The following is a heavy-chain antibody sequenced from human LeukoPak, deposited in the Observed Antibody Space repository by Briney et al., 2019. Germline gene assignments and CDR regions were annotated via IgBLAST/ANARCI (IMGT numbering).Heavy chain of an antibody. V-gene: IGHV4-59*01. CDR1: GGSISSYY. CDR3: AREPTYGYYGMDV. CDR2: IYYSGST. D-gene: IGHD4-17*01. J-gene: IGHJ6*02. Sequence: PSETLSLTCTVSGGSISSYYWSWIRQPPGKGLEWIGYIYYSGSTNYNPSLKSRVTISVDTSKSQFSLKLSSVTAADTAVYYCAREPTYGYYGMDVWGQGTTVTVSS.